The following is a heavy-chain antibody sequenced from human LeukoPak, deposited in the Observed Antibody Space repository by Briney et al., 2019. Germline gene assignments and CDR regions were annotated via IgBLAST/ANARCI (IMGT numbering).Heavy chain of an antibody. CDR1: GYTFTNFA. Sequence: GASVKVSCKASGYTFTNFAMNWVRQAPGQGLEWMGWINTNTGNPTYAQGFAGRFVLDTSVSTAYLQISSLKAEDTAVYYCARGVNTAMTDLDYWGQGTLVTVSS. V-gene: IGHV7-4-1*02. CDR3: ARGVNTAMTDLDY. D-gene: IGHD5-18*01. J-gene: IGHJ4*02. CDR2: INTNTGNP.